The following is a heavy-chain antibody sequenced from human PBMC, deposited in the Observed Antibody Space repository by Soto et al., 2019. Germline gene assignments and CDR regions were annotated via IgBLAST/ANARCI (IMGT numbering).Heavy chain of an antibody. V-gene: IGHV3-33*01. CDR2: LWYDGSNK. Sequence: QVHLVESGGGVVQPGRSLRLSCAASGFTFSTYGMLWVRQAPGKGLEWVASLWYDGSNKHYADSVKGRFTISRDNSKNTVYLQMNSLRAEDTAVYYCGRNGGMVGATTLDYWGQGTLVTVSS. J-gene: IGHJ4*02. CDR1: GFTFSTYG. D-gene: IGHD1-26*01. CDR3: GRNGGMVGATTLDY.